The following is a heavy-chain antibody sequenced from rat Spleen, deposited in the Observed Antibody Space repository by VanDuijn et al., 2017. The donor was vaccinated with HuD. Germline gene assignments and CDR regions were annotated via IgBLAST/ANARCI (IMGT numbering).Heavy chain of an antibody. CDR2: ISTGGGNT. D-gene: IGHD1-9*01. Sequence: EVQLVESGGGLVQPGRSLKLSCAASGFTFSDYGMAWVRQAPTKGLEWVATISTGGGNTYYRDSVKGRFTVSRENAKSTLYLQMDSLRSEDTATYYCARRHYGYTDYFDYWGQGVMVTVSS. CDR3: ARRHYGYTDYFDY. J-gene: IGHJ2*01. V-gene: IGHV5-29*01. CDR1: GFTFSDYG.